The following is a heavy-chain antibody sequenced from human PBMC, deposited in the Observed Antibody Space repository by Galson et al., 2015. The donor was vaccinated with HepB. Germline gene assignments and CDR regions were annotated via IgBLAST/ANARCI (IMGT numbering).Heavy chain of an antibody. V-gene: IGHV3-64D*06. Sequence: SLRLSCAASGFTFSSYALHWVRQAPGKGLEYVSAISSNGGSTYYADSVEGRFTISRDNSKNTLYLQMSSLRAEDTAVYYCVKYSSGWYGYWGQGTLVTVSA. CDR3: VKYSSGWYGY. D-gene: IGHD6-19*01. J-gene: IGHJ4*02. CDR2: ISSNGGST. CDR1: GFTFSSYA.